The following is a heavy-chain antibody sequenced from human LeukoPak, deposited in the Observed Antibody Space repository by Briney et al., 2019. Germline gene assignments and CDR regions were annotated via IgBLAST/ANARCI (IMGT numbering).Heavy chain of an antibody. Sequence: GASVKVSCKASGYTFTSYDINWVRQATGQGLEWMGWMNPNSGNTGYAQKFQGRVTITRNTSISTAYMELSSLRSEDTAVYYCARAYYDSRYAFDIWGQGTMVTVSS. D-gene: IGHD3-22*01. V-gene: IGHV1-8*03. CDR3: ARAYYDSRYAFDI. CDR1: GYTFTSYD. J-gene: IGHJ3*02. CDR2: MNPNSGNT.